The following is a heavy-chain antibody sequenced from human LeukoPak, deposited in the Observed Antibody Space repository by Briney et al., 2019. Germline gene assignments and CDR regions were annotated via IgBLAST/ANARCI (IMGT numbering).Heavy chain of an antibody. J-gene: IGHJ6*02. CDR2: FDPEDGET. D-gene: IGHD2-8*02. Sequence: ASVKVSCKVSGYTLTELSMHWVRQAPGKGLEWMGGFDPEDGETIYAQKFQGRVTMTEDTSTDTAYMELRSLRSDDTAVYYCAREDFSDDTGYYNYALDVWGQGTTVTVSS. V-gene: IGHV1-24*01. CDR3: AREDFSDDTGYYNYALDV. CDR1: GYTLTELS.